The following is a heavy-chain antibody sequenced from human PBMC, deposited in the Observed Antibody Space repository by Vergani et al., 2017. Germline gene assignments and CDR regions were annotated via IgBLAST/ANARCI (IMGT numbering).Heavy chain of an antibody. V-gene: IGHV4-59*01. Sequence: QVQLQESGPGLVKPSETLSLTCTVSGGSISSYYWSWIRQPPGKGLEWVGYIYYSGSTNYNPSLKSRVTISVATAKNQFSLKLRSVTAADTAVYYCARNVLDYGSWSYWPYYYYMDVWGKGITVTVSS. CDR3: ARNVLDYGSWSYWPYYYYMDV. CDR1: GGSISSYY. CDR2: IYYSGST. J-gene: IGHJ6*03. D-gene: IGHD3-10*01.